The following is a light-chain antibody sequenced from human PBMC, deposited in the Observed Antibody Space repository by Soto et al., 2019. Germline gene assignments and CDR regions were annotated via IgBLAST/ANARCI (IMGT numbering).Light chain of an antibody. Sequence: EIVLTQSPATLSLSPGERATLSCRASQSVSSYLAWYQQKPGQAPRLLIYDASNRATGIPARFSGSGSGTDFTLTISSLEPEDFAVYYYQQLHTFGPGTKVDIK. CDR2: DAS. V-gene: IGKV3-11*01. J-gene: IGKJ3*01. CDR1: QSVSSY. CDR3: QQLHT.